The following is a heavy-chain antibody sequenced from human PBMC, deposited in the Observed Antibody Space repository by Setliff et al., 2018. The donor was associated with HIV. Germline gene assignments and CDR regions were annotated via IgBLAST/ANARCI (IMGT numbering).Heavy chain of an antibody. Sequence: LSLTCTVSGGSISNYYWNWIRQPPGKRLEWIGYIHYSGSTNYNPSLKSRVTISVDTSKNQFSLKLSSVTAADTAVYYCARDKGGQYYDSSDYWDWYLDLWGRGTLVTVSS. CDR3: ARDKGGQYYDSSDYWDWYLDL. V-gene: IGHV4-59*01. CDR1: GGSISNYY. CDR2: IHYSGST. D-gene: IGHD3-22*01. J-gene: IGHJ2*01.